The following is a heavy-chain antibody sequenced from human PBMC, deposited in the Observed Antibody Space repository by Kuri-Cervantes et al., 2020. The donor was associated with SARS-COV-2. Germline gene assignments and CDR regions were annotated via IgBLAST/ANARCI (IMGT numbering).Heavy chain of an antibody. D-gene: IGHD6-6*01. CDR2: ICYSGST. CDR3: AREVSSEQLVAFDY. J-gene: IGHJ4*02. CDR1: GGSISSGDYY. Sequence: SETLSLTCTVSGGSISSGDYYWSWIRQPPGKGLEWIGYICYSGSTYYNPSLKSRVTISVDTSKNQFSLKLSSVTAADTAVYYCAREVSSEQLVAFDYWGQGTLVTVSS. V-gene: IGHV4-30-4*08.